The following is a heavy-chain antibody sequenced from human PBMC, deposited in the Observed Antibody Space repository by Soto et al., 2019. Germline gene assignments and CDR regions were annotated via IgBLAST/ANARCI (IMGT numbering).Heavy chain of an antibody. CDR1: GCSISRYY. CDR3: ARVRADHYYYYYMDV. J-gene: IGHJ6*03. V-gene: IGHV4-59*01. CDR2: IYYSGST. D-gene: IGHD6-13*01. Sequence: SETLFLTCTVSGCSISRYYWSLIRQPPGKGLEWIGYIYYSGSTNYNPSLKSRVTISVDTSKNQFSLKLSSVTAADTAVYYCARVRADHYYYYYMDVWGKGTTVTVSS.